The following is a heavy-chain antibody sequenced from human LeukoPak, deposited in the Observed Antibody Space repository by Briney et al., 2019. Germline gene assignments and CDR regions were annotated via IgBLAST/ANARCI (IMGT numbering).Heavy chain of an antibody. CDR3: ARAIAATSSGYYSYFDY. Sequence: SETLSLTCTVSGGSISSSSYYWGWIRQRPGKGLEWIGSIYYSGSTYYNPSLKSRVTISVDTSKNQFSLKLSSVTAADTAVYYCARAIAATSSGYYSYFDYWGQGTLVTVSS. V-gene: IGHV4-39*07. D-gene: IGHD3-22*01. CDR2: IYYSGST. J-gene: IGHJ4*02. CDR1: GGSISSSSYY.